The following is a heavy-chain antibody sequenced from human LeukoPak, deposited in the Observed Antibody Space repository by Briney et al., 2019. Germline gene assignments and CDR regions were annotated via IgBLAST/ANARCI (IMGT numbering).Heavy chain of an antibody. CDR2: LSVSGKTT. Sequence: GRSLRPSCAASGFTFGNYSMNWFRQAPGKWLEWVSGLSVSGKTTYYADSVKGRFAISRDNSENTLYLQLNSLRADDTALYYCAKDSRGYTYGLIDSWGQGNLVTVSS. CDR1: GFTFGNYS. D-gene: IGHD5-18*01. V-gene: IGHV3-23*01. J-gene: IGHJ4*02. CDR3: AKDSRGYTYGLIDS.